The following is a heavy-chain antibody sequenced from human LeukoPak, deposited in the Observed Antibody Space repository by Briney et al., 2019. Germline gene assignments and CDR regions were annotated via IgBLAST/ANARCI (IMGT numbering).Heavy chain of an antibody. Sequence: GASVKVSCKASGYTFTSYYMHWVRQAPGQGLEWMGIINPSGGSTSYAQKFQGRVTMTRDTSTSTVYMELSSLRSEDTAVYYCARAAGYCSSTSCYDFDYWGQGTLVTVSS. V-gene: IGHV1-46*01. CDR3: ARAAGYCSSTSCYDFDY. CDR1: GYTFTSYY. J-gene: IGHJ4*02. CDR2: INPSGGST. D-gene: IGHD2-2*01.